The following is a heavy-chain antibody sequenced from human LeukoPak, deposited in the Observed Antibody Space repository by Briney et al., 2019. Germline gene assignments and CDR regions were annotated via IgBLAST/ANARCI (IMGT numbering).Heavy chain of an antibody. J-gene: IGHJ6*02. Sequence: PGGSLRLSCKGSGYIFANYWISWVRQMPGKGLERMGRIDPSDSYTNYSPSFQGHVTISADKSISTAYLQWSSLKASDTAMYYCARPGSSSSWGVYYYGMDVWGQGTTVTVSS. CDR2: IDPSDSYT. V-gene: IGHV5-10-1*01. D-gene: IGHD6-13*01. CDR3: ARPGSSSSWGVYYYGMDV. CDR1: GYIFANYW.